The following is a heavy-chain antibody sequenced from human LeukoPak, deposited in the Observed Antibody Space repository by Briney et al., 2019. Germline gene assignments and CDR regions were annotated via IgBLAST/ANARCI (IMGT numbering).Heavy chain of an antibody. Sequence: SETLSLTCAVSGYSISSGYYWGWIRQPPRKGLEWIGSIYHSGSTYYNPSLKSRVTISVDTSKNQFSLKLSYVTAADTAVYYCARESPLARPYYYYYMDAWGKGTTVTVSS. J-gene: IGHJ6*03. V-gene: IGHV4-38-2*02. D-gene: IGHD6-13*01. CDR3: ARESPLARPYYYYYMDA. CDR2: IYHSGST. CDR1: GYSISSGYY.